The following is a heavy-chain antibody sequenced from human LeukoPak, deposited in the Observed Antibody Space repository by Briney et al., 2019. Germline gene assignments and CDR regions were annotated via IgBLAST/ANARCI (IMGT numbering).Heavy chain of an antibody. D-gene: IGHD3-3*01. CDR3: AKVPGYDFWSAYHHFDY. J-gene: IGHJ4*02. V-gene: IGHV3-23*01. CDR2: ISGSGGST. CDR1: GFTFSIYA. Sequence: GGSLRLSCAASGFTFSIYAMSWVRQAPGKGLEWVSAISGSGGSTYYADSVKGRFTISRDNSKNTLYVQMNSLRAEDTAVYYCAKVPGYDFWSAYHHFDYWGQGTLVTVSS.